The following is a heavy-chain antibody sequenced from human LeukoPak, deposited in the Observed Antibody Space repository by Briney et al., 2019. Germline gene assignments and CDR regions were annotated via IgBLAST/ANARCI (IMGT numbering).Heavy chain of an antibody. Sequence: LSLTCTVSGGSISSSSYYWGWIRQPPGKGLEWVSYISSSSSTIYYADSVKGRFTISRDNAKNSLYLQMNSLRAEDTAVYYCAGFDYYGSESYYNHFDSWGQGTLVTVSS. CDR1: GGSISSSSYY. J-gene: IGHJ4*02. V-gene: IGHV3-11*04. CDR3: AGFDYYGSESYYNHFDS. CDR2: ISSSSSTI. D-gene: IGHD3-10*01.